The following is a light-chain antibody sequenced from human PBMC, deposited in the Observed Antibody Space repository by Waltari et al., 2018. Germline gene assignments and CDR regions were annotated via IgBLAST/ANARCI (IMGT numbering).Light chain of an antibody. Sequence: QSVLTQPPSTSGTPGQRVTISCSGSTSNIGNHFLYWYQPLPGTAPKLLIYRNNQRPSGVPDRFSGSKSGTSAFLAINGLRSEDEADYYCAAWDDKMSGPWVFGGGTKLTVL. J-gene: IGLJ3*02. CDR3: AAWDDKMSGPWV. V-gene: IGLV1-47*01. CDR2: RNN. CDR1: TSNIGNHF.